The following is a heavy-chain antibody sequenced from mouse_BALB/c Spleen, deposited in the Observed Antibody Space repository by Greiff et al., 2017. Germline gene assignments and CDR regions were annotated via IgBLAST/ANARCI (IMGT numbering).Heavy chain of an antibody. J-gene: IGHJ3*01. CDR1: GFNIKDYY. V-gene: IGHV14-1*02. CDR3: ARDGYYLFAY. CDR2: IDPENGNT. D-gene: IGHD2-3*01. Sequence: VQLQQSGAELVRPGALVKLSCKASGFNIKDYYMHWVKQRPEQGLEWIGWIDPENGNTIYDPKFQGKASITADTSSNTAYLQLSSLTSEDTAVYYCARDGYYLFAYWGQGTLVTVSA.